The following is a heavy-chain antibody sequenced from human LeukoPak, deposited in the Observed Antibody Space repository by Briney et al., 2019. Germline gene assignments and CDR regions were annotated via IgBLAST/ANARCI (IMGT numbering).Heavy chain of an antibody. D-gene: IGHD1-14*01. Sequence: PGGSLRLSCAASGFTFNNYAMSWVRQAPGKGLEWVSGISGSGGSTYYADSVKGRFTISRDNSKNTLYLQMNSLTAEDTAVYYCAKVSGGGLYYDGMDVWGQGTTVTVSS. CDR3: AKVSGGGLYYDGMDV. CDR1: GFTFNNYA. J-gene: IGHJ6*02. CDR2: ISGSGGST. V-gene: IGHV3-23*01.